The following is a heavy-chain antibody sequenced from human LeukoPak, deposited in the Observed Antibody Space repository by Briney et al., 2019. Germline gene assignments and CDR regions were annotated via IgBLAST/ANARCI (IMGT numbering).Heavy chain of an antibody. D-gene: IGHD3-10*01. CDR3: ARGRGWYFDL. J-gene: IGHJ2*01. CDR2: INSDGRII. Sequence: LPGGSLRLSCAASGFTFSNYWMHWVRQVPGKGLVWVSHINSDGRIINYADSVKGRFTISRDNAKNTLYLQMNSLRVEDTAVYYCARGRGWYFDLWGRGTLVTVSS. CDR1: GFTFSNYW. V-gene: IGHV3-74*01.